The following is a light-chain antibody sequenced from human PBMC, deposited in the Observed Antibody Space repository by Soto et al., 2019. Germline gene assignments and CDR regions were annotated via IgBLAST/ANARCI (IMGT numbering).Light chain of an antibody. CDR3: QQRSNWPLT. V-gene: IGKV3-11*01. Sequence: VMLTQSPATLSLSPGERATLSCRASQSVSSYLAWYQQKPGQAPRLLIYDASNRATGIPARFSGSGSGTDFTLTISSLEPEDFVVYYCQQRSNWPLTFGGGTKVDVK. CDR2: DAS. CDR1: QSVSSY. J-gene: IGKJ4*01.